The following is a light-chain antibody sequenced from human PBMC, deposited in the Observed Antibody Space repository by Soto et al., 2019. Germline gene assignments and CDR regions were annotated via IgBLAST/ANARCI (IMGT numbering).Light chain of an antibody. Sequence: QPALTQPASVSGSPGQSTTISCTGSSSDVGSYNLVSWYQHHPGKAPKLIIYEGSERPSGVSNRFSGSKSGNTASLTISGLQAEDEADYYCSTYAGAVAFGGGTKLTVL. CDR2: EGS. CDR3: STYAGAVA. V-gene: IGLV2-23*01. J-gene: IGLJ2*01. CDR1: SSDVGSYNL.